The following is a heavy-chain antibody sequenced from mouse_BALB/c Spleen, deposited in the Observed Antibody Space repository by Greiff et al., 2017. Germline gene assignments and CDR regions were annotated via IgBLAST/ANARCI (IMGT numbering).Heavy chain of an antibody. J-gene: IGHJ3*01. D-gene: IGHD2-1*01. Sequence: EVQLQESGGGLVKPGGSLKLSCAASGFTFSSYAMSWVRQTPEKRLEWVASISSGGSTYYPDSVKGRFTISRDNARNILYLQMSSLRSEDTAMYYCARGYGNLAWFAYWGQGTLVTVSA. CDR1: GFTFSSYA. CDR3: ARGYGNLAWFAY. V-gene: IGHV5-6-5*01. CDR2: ISSGGST.